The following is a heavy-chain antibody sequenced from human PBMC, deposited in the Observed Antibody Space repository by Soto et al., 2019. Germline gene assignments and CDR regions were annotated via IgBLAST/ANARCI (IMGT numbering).Heavy chain of an antibody. V-gene: IGHV1-69*13. Sequence: SVKVSCKASGGTFSSYAISWVRQTPGQGLEWMGGIIPIFGTANYAQKFQGRVTITADESTSTAYMELSSLRSEDTAVYYCARGLAASDQYHYYYYGMDVWGQGTTVTVSS. J-gene: IGHJ6*02. D-gene: IGHD6-25*01. CDR3: ARGLAASDQYHYYYYGMDV. CDR1: GGTFSSYA. CDR2: IIPIFGTA.